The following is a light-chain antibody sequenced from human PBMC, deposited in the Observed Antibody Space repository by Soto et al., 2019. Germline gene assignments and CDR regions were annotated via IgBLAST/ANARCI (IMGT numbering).Light chain of an antibody. CDR2: DTS. J-gene: IGKJ3*01. CDR1: QTVSRH. CDR3: QQRGNWPPGFT. V-gene: IGKV3-11*01. Sequence: EIVLTQSPATLSWSPGERATLSCGASQTVSRHLAWYQQKPGQAPRLLIYDTSNRATGIPARFSGSGSGTDFTLTISGLETEDFAVYYCQQRGNWPPGFTFGPGTTVDMK.